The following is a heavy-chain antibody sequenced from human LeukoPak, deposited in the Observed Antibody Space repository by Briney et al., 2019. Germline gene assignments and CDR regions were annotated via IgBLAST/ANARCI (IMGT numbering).Heavy chain of an antibody. Sequence: GGSLRLSCADSGFTLSIYGLHWVRQAPGKGLEWVAVISYDGNNKFYADSVKGRFTVSRDNSKNTLYLQMNSLRAEDTAVYYCAKGVYSSGWYGWFDYWGQGTLVTVSS. CDR2: ISYDGNNK. V-gene: IGHV3-30*18. D-gene: IGHD6-19*01. CDR3: AKGVYSSGWYGWFDY. J-gene: IGHJ4*02. CDR1: GFTLSIYG.